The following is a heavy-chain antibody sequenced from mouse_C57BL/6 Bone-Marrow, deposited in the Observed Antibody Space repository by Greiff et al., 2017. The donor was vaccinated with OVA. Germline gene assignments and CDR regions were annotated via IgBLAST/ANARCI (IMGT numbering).Heavy chain of an antibody. CDR2: IYPRSGNT. Sequence: VQLVESGAELARPGASVKLSCKASGYTFTSYGISWVKQRTGQGLEWIGEIYPRSGNTYYNEKFKGKATLTADKSSSTAYMELRSLTSEDSAVYFCARWDIYYYGSSPFAYWGQGTLVTVSA. J-gene: IGHJ3*01. CDR1: GYTFTSYG. D-gene: IGHD1-1*01. V-gene: IGHV1-81*01. CDR3: ARWDIYYYGSSPFAY.